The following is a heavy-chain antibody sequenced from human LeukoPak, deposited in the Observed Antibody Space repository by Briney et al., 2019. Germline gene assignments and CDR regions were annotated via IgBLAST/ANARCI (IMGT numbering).Heavy chain of an antibody. CDR2: IKEDGSDK. Sequence: GGSLRLSCEATGFIFSNYWMAWVRQAPGKGLEWVANIKEDGSDKNYVDSMKGRFTISRDNAKNSLYLQMNSLRAEDTAVYYCARAIAVAGTPQDYWGQGTLVTVSS. J-gene: IGHJ4*02. D-gene: IGHD6-19*01. CDR3: ARAIAVAGTPQDY. V-gene: IGHV3-7*01. CDR1: GFIFSNYW.